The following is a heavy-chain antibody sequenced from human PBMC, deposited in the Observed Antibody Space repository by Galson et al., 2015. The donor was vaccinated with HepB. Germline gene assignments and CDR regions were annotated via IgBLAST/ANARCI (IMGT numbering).Heavy chain of an antibody. V-gene: IGHV1-46*01. D-gene: IGHD3-22*01. CDR2: INPSGGST. CDR1: GYTSTSYY. J-gene: IGHJ4*02. CDR3: ARSDHYYDSSGYSDY. Sequence: SVKVSCKASGYTSTSYYMHWVRQAPGQGLEWMGIINPSGGSTSYAQKFQGRVTMTRDTSTSTVYMELSSLRSEDTAVYYCARSDHYYDSSGYSDYWGQGTLVTVSS.